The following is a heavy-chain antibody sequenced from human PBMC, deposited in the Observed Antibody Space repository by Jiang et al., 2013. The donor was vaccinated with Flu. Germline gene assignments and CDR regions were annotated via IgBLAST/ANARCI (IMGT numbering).Heavy chain of an antibody. CDR2: IWHDGSNR. CDR3: ATLRGSTYDTYVMDY. V-gene: IGHV3-30*02. CDR1: GFSFSYYG. D-gene: IGHD2-2*01. J-gene: IGHJ4*02. Sequence: LSCTASGFSFSYYGMYWVRQAPGRGLEWVASIWHDGSNRYYADSVKGRFTISRDNSKNTLYVQMTSLRAEDTAVYYCATLRGSTYDTYVMDYWGRGTLVSVSS.